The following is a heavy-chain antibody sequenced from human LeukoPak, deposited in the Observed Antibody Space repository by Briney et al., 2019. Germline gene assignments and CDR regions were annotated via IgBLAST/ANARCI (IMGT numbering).Heavy chain of an antibody. V-gene: IGHV3-74*01. CDR1: GFTFSRYW. CDR2: VNGDGSTT. CDR3: AVKGGYNDLDAPFDY. D-gene: IGHD5-12*01. J-gene: IGHJ4*02. Sequence: GGSLRLSCAASGFTFSRYWMHWVRQAPGKGLEWVSRVNGDGSTTTYADSVKGRFTISRDNAKNTLYLQMNSLRVENTAVYYCAVKGGYNDLDAPFDYWGPGTLVTVSS.